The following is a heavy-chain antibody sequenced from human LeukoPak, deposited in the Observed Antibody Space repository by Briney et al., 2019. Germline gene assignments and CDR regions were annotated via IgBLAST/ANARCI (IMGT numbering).Heavy chain of an antibody. Sequence: GSSVKVSCKASGGTFSSYAISWVRQAPGQGLEWMGGIIPIFDTANYAQKFQGRVTITTDESTSTAYMEPSSLRSEDTAVYYCASPIPHCSITSCAFYYWGQGTLVTVSS. D-gene: IGHD2-2*01. V-gene: IGHV1-69*05. CDR2: IIPIFDTA. CDR3: ASPIPHCSITSCAFYY. J-gene: IGHJ4*02. CDR1: GGTFSSYA.